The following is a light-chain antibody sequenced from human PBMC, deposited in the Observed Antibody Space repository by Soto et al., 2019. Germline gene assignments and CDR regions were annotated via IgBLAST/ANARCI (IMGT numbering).Light chain of an antibody. J-gene: IGLJ1*01. Sequence: QSVLTQPPSVSGAPGQRVTISCTGSSSNIGAGYDVHWYLQLPGTAPKLLVYTNNNRPSGVPDRFSGSKSGTSASLAITGLQAEDEADYYCQSYDNRLSAYVFGTRTKLTVL. CDR3: QSYDNRLSAYV. CDR2: TNN. V-gene: IGLV1-40*01. CDR1: SSNIGAGYD.